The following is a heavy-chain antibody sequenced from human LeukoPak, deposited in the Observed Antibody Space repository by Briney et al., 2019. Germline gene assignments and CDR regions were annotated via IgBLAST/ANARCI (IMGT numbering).Heavy chain of an antibody. J-gene: IGHJ4*02. Sequence: GGSLRLSCAASGFTFSSYWMSWVRQAPGKGLEWGANIKQDGSEKYYVESVKGRFIISRDNSKNSLYLQMNRLRAEDTAVYYCARGAGYCSSTNCHLWFDYWAQGALVTVSS. CDR3: ARGAGYCSSTNCHLWFDY. CDR1: GFTFSSYW. V-gene: IGHV3-7*01. CDR2: IKQDGSEK. D-gene: IGHD2-2*01.